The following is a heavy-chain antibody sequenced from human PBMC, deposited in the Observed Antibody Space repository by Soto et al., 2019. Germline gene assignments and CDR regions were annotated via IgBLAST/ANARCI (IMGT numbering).Heavy chain of an antibody. CDR3: ARGRKTYYDILTGYYYFDY. Sequence: ASVKVSCKASGYTFTGYYMHWVRQAPGQGLEWMGWINPNSGGTNYAQKFQGWVTMTRDTSISTAYMELSRLRSDDTAVYYCARGRKTYYDILTGYYYFDYWGQGTLVTVSS. CDR2: INPNSGGT. V-gene: IGHV1-2*04. D-gene: IGHD3-9*01. J-gene: IGHJ4*02. CDR1: GYTFTGYY.